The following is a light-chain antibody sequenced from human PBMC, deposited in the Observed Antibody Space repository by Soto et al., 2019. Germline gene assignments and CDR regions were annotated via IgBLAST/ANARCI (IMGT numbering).Light chain of an antibody. Sequence: ESVLTHSPGTLSLSPGERATLSARASQSVSSSYLAWYQQKPGQAPRLLIYGASSRATGIPDRFSGSGSGTDFTLTISRLEPEDFAVYYCQQYGSSPPITFGQGTKVDIK. J-gene: IGKJ1*01. V-gene: IGKV3-20*01. CDR1: QSVSSSY. CDR3: QQYGSSPPIT. CDR2: GAS.